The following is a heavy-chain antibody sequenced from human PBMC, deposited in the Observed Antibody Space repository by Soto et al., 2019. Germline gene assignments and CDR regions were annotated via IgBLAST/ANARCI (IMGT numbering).Heavy chain of an antibody. J-gene: IGHJ6*04. V-gene: IGHV4-39*01. CDR3: ARLSFGFSEMRGGYDLDGMAV. Sequence: SETLSLTCTVSGGSISSSSYYWGWIRQPPGKGLEWIGSIYYSGSTYYNPSLKSRVTISVDTSKNQFSLKLSSVTAADTAVYYCARLSFGFSEMRGGYDLDGMAVWGKGTTVPVDS. CDR2: IYYSGST. D-gene: IGHD5-12*01. CDR1: GGSISSSSYY.